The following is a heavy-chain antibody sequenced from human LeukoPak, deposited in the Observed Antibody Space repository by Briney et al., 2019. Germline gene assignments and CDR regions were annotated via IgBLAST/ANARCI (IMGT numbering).Heavy chain of an antibody. Sequence: PSETLSLTCTVSGYSISSGYYWGRICQPPGKGLEWIGSIYYSGSTYYNPSLKSRVTISVDTSKNQFSLKLSSVTAADTAVYYCARSYVAARAGGAFDIWGQGTMVTVSS. CDR2: IYYSGST. J-gene: IGHJ3*02. CDR3: ARSYVAARAGGAFDI. V-gene: IGHV4-38-2*02. CDR1: GYSISSGYY. D-gene: IGHD6-6*01.